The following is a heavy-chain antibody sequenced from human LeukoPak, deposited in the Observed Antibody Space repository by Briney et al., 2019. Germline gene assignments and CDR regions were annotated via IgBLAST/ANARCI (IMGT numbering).Heavy chain of an antibody. CDR2: INPDSGDT. CDR1: VYSFTGCY. Sequence: ASVKVACKASVYSFTGCYIHWVRQAPGQGLEWMGWINPDSGDTDYAQKFHGRVTMTRDTSIGTAYMDLSRLTSDDTALYYCARDIRGVITWFDPWGQGTLVTVSS. CDR3: ARDIRGVITWFDP. D-gene: IGHD3-10*01. V-gene: IGHV1-2*02. J-gene: IGHJ5*02.